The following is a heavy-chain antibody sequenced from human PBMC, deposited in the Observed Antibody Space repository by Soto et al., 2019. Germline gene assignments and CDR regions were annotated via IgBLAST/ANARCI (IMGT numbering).Heavy chain of an antibody. CDR3: VRDRYDDIRHVQLRDNWFDS. CDR1: GGSISSYY. Sequence: ASETLSLTCTVSGGSISSYYWSWIRQPPGKGLEWIGYIYYSGSTDYDPSLKSRVTISVDTSKNQFSLKLSSVTAADTAVYYCVRDRYDDIRHVQLRDNWFDSWGQGTLVTVSS. CDR2: IYYSGST. V-gene: IGHV4-59*01. D-gene: IGHD3-9*01. J-gene: IGHJ5*01.